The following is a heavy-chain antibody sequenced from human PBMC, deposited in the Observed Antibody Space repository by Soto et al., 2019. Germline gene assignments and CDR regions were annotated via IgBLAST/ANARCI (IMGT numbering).Heavy chain of an antibody. V-gene: IGHV3-30*18. CDR3: AKGVRQWLVTSDFNY. J-gene: IGHJ4*02. D-gene: IGHD6-19*01. CDR2: VSHDGRNT. Sequence: VQLLESGGGVVQPGRSLRLSCAASGFTFSDYAMHWVRQAPGKGREWVAVVSHDGRNTHYADPVKGRFTISRDSSKNTVSLEMTSLRAEETAVYYCAKGVRQWLVTSDFNYWCQGALVTVSS. CDR1: GFTFSDYA.